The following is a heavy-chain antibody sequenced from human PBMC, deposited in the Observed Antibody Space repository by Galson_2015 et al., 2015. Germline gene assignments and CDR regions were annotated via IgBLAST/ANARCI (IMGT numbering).Heavy chain of an antibody. CDR1: GGTFSSYA. D-gene: IGHD2-21*02. CDR3: ARDRGCGGDCYSLAFDI. J-gene: IGHJ3*02. Sequence: SVKVSCKASGGTFSSYAISWVRQAPGQGLEWMGGIIPIFGTANYAQKFQGRVTITADESTSTAYMELSSLRSEDTAAYYCARDRGCGGDCYSLAFDIWGQGTMVTVSS. V-gene: IGHV1-69*13. CDR2: IIPIFGTA.